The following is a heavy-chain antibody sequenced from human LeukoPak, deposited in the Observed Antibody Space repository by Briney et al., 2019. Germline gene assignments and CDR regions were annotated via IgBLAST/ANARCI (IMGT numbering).Heavy chain of an antibody. CDR3: ARGSWYYYYMDV. V-gene: IGHV4-34*01. Sequence: PGGSLRLSCAASGFTFSSYEMNWVRQPPGKGLEWIGEINHSGSTNYNPSLKSRVTISVDTSKNQFSLKLSSVTAADTAVYYCARGSWYYYYMDVWGKGTTVTISS. CDR1: GFTFSSYE. J-gene: IGHJ6*03. CDR2: INHSGST.